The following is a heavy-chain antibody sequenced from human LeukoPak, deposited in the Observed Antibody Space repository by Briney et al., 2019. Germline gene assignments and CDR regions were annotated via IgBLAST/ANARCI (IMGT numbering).Heavy chain of an antibody. CDR2: ISGTGATT. D-gene: IGHD6-19*01. Sequence: GGSLRLSCAASGLTFSSYSMNWVRQTPGKGLEWVSGISGTGATTYYADSVKGRFTISRDNSTNTLYLQMTSLRAEDTAFYYCAKGIAVAGRFDYWGQGPLVTVSS. J-gene: IGHJ4*02. CDR3: AKGIAVAGRFDY. V-gene: IGHV3-23*01. CDR1: GLTFSSYS.